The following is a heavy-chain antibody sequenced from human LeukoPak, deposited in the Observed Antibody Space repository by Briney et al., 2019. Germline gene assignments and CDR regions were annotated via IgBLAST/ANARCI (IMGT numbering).Heavy chain of an antibody. J-gene: IGHJ4*02. CDR2: IKQNGSEK. Sequence: GGSLRLSCAASGFTFSSYTMSWVRQAPGKGLEWVANIKQNGSEKYYVDSVKGRFTISRDNAKNSLYLQMNSLRAEDTAVYYCASGSGDGYNEYYFDYWGQGTLVTVSS. V-gene: IGHV3-7*01. CDR3: ASGSGDGYNEYYFDY. D-gene: IGHD5-24*01. CDR1: GFTFSSYT.